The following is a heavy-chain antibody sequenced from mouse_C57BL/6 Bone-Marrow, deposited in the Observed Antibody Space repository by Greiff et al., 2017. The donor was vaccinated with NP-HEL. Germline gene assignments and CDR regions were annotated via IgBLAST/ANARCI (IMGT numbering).Heavy chain of an antibody. V-gene: IGHV5-6*01. J-gene: IGHJ3*01. CDR1: GFTFSSYG. CDR3: ARGDYYGSGGFAY. CDR2: ISSGGSYT. Sequence: EVHLVESGGDLVKPGGSLKLSCAASGFTFSSYGMSWVRQTPDKRLEWVATISSGGSYTYYPDSVKGRFTISRDNAKNTLYLQMSSLKSEDTAMYYCARGDYYGSGGFAYWGQGTLVTVSA. D-gene: IGHD1-1*01.